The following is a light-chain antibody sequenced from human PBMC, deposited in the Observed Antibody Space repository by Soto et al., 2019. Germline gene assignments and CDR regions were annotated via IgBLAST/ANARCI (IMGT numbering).Light chain of an antibody. CDR1: QSISSW. CDR2: DAS. Sequence: DIQMTQSPSTLSASVGDRVTITCRASQSISSWLAWYQQKPGKAPKLLIYDASSLESGVPSRFSGSGSGTEFTLAISSPQPDDFATYCYQQYNSYSTWTFGQGTKVEI. CDR3: QQYNSYSTWT. V-gene: IGKV1-5*01. J-gene: IGKJ1*01.